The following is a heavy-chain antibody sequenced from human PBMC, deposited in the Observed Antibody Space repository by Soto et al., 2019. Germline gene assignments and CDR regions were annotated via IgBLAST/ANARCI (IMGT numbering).Heavy chain of an antibody. Sequence: SETLSLTCTVSGGSISSYYWSWIRQPPGKGLEWIGYIYYSGSTNYNPSLKSRVTISVDTSKNQFSLKLSSVTAADTAVYYCARHNYYGSAPADFDYWGQGTLVTVSS. CDR1: GGSISSYY. CDR2: IYYSGST. J-gene: IGHJ4*02. CDR3: ARHNYYGSAPADFDY. V-gene: IGHV4-59*08. D-gene: IGHD3-10*01.